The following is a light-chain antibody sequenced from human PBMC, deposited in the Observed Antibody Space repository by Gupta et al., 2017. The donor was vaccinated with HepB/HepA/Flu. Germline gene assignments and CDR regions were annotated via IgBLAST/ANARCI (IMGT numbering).Light chain of an antibody. Sequence: SYGLTQPLSVSVAWGRTAGITSRGNNIGSKIVHWYQQKPGQAPVLVIYANSDRPSGIPERFSGSNSGNTATLTISRVEAGDEADYYCQVWDSSSDHHVVFGGGTKLTVL. J-gene: IGLJ2*01. V-gene: IGLV3-21*01. CDR1: NIGSKI. CDR3: QVWDSSSDHHVV. CDR2: ANS.